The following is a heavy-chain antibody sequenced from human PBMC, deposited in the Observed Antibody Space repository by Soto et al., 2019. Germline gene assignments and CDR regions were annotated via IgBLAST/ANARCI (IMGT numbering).Heavy chain of an antibody. CDR2: IVVGSGNT. D-gene: IGHD1-7*01. Sequence: SVKVSCKASGFTFTSSAVQWVRQARGQRLEWIGWIVVGSGNTNYAQKLQERVTITRDMSTSTAYMELSSLRSEDTAVYYCAADLDWNYIALLLRGQGTLVTVSS. J-gene: IGHJ4*02. CDR3: AADLDWNYIALLL. CDR1: GFTFTSSA. V-gene: IGHV1-58*01.